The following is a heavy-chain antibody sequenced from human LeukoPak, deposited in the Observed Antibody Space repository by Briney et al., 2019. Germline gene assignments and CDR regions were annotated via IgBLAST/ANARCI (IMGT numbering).Heavy chain of an antibody. CDR3: VRDRCGGDCYPNWFDP. CDR2: VNHSGST. V-gene: IGHV4-34*01. J-gene: IGHJ5*02. Sequence: PSETLSITCAVYGGSFSGYHWTWIRQSPGKGLEWIGDVNHSGSTNYNPPLKSRVTISVDTSKNQFSLKLTSVTAADTAVYYCVRDRCGGDCYPNWFDPWGQGTLVTVSS. CDR1: GGSFSGYH. D-gene: IGHD2-21*02.